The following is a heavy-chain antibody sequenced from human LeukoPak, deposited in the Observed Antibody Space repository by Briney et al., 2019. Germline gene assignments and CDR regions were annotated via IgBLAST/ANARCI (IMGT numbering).Heavy chain of an antibody. CDR3: AREFRSHRIFDP. Sequence: GRSLRLSCAASGFTFSSYAMHWVRLAPGKGLEWVAVISYDGSNKYYADSVKGRFTISRDNSKNTLYLQMNSLRAEDTAVYYCAREFRSHRIFDPWGQGTLVTVSS. CDR1: GFTFSSYA. V-gene: IGHV3-30*01. J-gene: IGHJ5*02. CDR2: ISYDGSNK.